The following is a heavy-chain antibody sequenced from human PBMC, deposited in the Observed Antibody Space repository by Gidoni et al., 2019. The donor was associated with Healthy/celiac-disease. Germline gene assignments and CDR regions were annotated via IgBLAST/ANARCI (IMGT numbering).Heavy chain of an antibody. CDR3: ATQRGYCSGGSCRTPFDP. Sequence: QVQLVQSGAEVKKPGASVKVSCKASGYTFTSSDSNWVRQATGHGLEWMGWMNPNSGNTGYAQKFQGRGTMTRNTSISTAYMELSSLRSEDTAVYYCATQRGYCSGGSCRTPFDPWGQGTLVTVSS. J-gene: IGHJ5*02. V-gene: IGHV1-8*01. CDR2: MNPNSGNT. D-gene: IGHD2-15*01. CDR1: GYTFTSSD.